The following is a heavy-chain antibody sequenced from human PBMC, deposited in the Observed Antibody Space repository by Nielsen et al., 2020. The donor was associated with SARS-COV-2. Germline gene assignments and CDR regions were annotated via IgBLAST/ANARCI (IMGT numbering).Heavy chain of an antibody. CDR2: ISYEGSIK. CDR1: GFNFNNFG. Sequence: GSLRLSCAASGFNFNNFGMHWVRQAPGKGLEWVAVISYEGSIKFYSDSVKGRFTISRDNSKNTLYLQMNSLRSEDAAMYFCAKSNLLFWFGDSRQLDYWGRGTLVAVSS. CDR3: AKSNLLFWFGDSRQLDY. J-gene: IGHJ4*02. V-gene: IGHV3-30*18. D-gene: IGHD3-10*01.